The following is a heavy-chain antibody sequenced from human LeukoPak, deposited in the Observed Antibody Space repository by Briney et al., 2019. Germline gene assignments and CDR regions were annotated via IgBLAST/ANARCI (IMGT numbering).Heavy chain of an antibody. Sequence: GGSLRLSCAASGFTLSSYSMNWVRQAPGKGLEWVSYISSSGTTKYYADSLKGRFTISRDNAKNSLYLQMNSLRDEDTAVYYCARVWGLAVAGGEIEYWGQGTLVTVSS. CDR2: ISSSGTTK. CDR1: GFTLSSYS. J-gene: IGHJ4*02. V-gene: IGHV3-48*02. D-gene: IGHD6-13*01. CDR3: ARVWGLAVAGGEIEY.